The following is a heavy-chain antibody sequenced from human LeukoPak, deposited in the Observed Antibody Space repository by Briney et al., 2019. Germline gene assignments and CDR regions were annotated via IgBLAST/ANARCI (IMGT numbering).Heavy chain of an antibody. D-gene: IGHD3-3*01. CDR2: ITSSAGTI. J-gene: IGHJ4*02. CDR3: ARDPHYDFWTGYYDY. Sequence: GGSLRLSCAASGFTFSSYEMHWVRQAPGKGLEWISYITSSAGTIYYADSVKGRFTISRDNAKNSLYLQMNSLRAEDTAVYYCARDPHYDFWTGYYDYWGQGTLVTVSS. V-gene: IGHV3-48*03. CDR1: GFTFSSYE.